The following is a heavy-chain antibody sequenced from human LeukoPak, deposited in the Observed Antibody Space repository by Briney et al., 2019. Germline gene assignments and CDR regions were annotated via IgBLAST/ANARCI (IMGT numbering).Heavy chain of an antibody. CDR3: AKAYNFAFDY. CDR1: GFTIMNSA. V-gene: IGHV3-23*01. Sequence: GGSLRLSCAASGFTIMNSAMNWVRQAPGKGLEWVSAINGTAIDTDYADSVKGRFTISRDNAKNSLYLQMNSLRAEDTALYYCAKAYNFAFDYWGQGTLVTVSS. CDR2: INGTAIDT. D-gene: IGHD1-20*01. J-gene: IGHJ4*02.